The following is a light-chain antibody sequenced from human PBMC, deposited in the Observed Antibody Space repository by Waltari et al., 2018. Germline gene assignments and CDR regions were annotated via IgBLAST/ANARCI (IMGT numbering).Light chain of an antibody. CDR2: RDT. V-gene: IGLV3-27*01. Sequence: SYELTQPSSVSVSPGQTARITCSGDVLATKFARCFQQKPGQAPVLVIDRDTARRSGISERFSGSSSGTTVTLTISGAQVEDEADYYCYSAADNNVIFGGGTKLTVL. J-gene: IGLJ2*01. CDR1: VLATKF. CDR3: YSAADNNVI.